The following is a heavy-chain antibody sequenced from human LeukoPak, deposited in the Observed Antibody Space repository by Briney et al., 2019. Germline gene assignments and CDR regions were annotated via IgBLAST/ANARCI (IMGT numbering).Heavy chain of an antibody. Sequence: GESLKISCKGSGYSFTSYWIGWVRQMPGKGLEWMGIIYPGASDTRYSPSFQGQVTIPADKSISTAYLQWSSLKASDTAMYYCARHVYCSGGSCRAFDYWGQGTLVTVSS. V-gene: IGHV5-51*01. CDR1: GYSFTSYW. D-gene: IGHD2-15*01. J-gene: IGHJ4*02. CDR2: IYPGASDT. CDR3: ARHVYCSGGSCRAFDY.